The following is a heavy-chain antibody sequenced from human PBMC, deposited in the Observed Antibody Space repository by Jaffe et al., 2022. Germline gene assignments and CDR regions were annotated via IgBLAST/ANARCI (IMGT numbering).Heavy chain of an antibody. CDR3: ALANYDYIWGSYRSKHYFDY. J-gene: IGHJ4*02. CDR1: GFTFSSYA. CDR2: ISGSGGST. Sequence: EVQLLESGGGLVQPGGSLRLSCAASGFTFSSYAMSWVRQAPGKGLEWVSAISGSGGSTYYADSVKGRFTISRDNSKNTLYLQMNSLRAEDTAVYYCALANYDYIWGSYRSKHYFDYWGQGTLVTVSS. D-gene: IGHD3-16*02. V-gene: IGHV3-23*01.